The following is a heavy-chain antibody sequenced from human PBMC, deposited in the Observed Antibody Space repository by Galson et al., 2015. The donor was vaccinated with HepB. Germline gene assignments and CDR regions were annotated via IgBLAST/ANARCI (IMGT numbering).Heavy chain of an antibody. CDR1: GGTFSRYG. J-gene: IGHJ5*02. CDR2: IIPIFGTA. D-gene: IGHD2-15*01. V-gene: IGHV1-69*13. CDR3: ARGGTSVVGGTPNWFDP. Sequence: SVKVSCKASGGTFSRYGISWVRQAPGQGLEWMGGIIPIFGTANYAQKFQGRVTITADESTSTAYMELSSLRSEDTAVYYCARGGTSVVGGTPNWFDPWGRGTLVTVSS.